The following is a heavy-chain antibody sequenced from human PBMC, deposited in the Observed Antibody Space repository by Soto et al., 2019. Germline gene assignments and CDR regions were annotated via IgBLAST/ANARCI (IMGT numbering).Heavy chain of an antibody. CDR1: GGSISSGDYD. CDR3: ARAVLPATAPFDY. J-gene: IGHJ4*02. D-gene: IGHD2-2*01. V-gene: IGHV4-61*08. Sequence: ETLSLTCTVSGGSISSGDYDWSWIRQPPGKGLEWIGYIYYSGSTNYNPSLQSRVTISVDTSKNQFSLKLSSVTAADTAVYYCARAVLPATAPFDYWGQGTLVTVSS. CDR2: IYYSGST.